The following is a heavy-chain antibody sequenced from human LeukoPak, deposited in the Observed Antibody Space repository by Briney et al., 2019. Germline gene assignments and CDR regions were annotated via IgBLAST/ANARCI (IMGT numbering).Heavy chain of an antibody. Sequence: ASVKVSCKAPGGTFGSYAISWVRQAPGQGLEWMGGIIPIFGTANSAQTFQGRVTITADESTSTAYMELRSLRSEDTAVYYCARETGHGYNWMGYWGQGTLVTVSS. D-gene: IGHD5-24*01. CDR3: ARETGHGYNWMGY. CDR2: IIPIFGTA. V-gene: IGHV1-69*01. CDR1: GGTFGSYA. J-gene: IGHJ4*02.